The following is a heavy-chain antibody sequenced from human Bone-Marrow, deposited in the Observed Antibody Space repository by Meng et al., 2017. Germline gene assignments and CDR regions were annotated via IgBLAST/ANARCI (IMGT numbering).Heavy chain of an antibody. CDR2: IYHGGDT. CDR3: ASWIYSCGWQ. D-gene: IGHD6-19*01. CDR1: GGSISSIDW. J-gene: IGHJ4*02. Sequence: QVQLKESGPGLVKPSGTLSLTCVVSGGSISSIDWWSWFRQPPGKGLEWIGEIYHGGDTNYNPSLKSRVTIAIDRSKNQFSLKLSSVTAADTAVYYCASWIYSCGWQWGQGTLVTVSS. V-gene: IGHV4/OR15-8*02.